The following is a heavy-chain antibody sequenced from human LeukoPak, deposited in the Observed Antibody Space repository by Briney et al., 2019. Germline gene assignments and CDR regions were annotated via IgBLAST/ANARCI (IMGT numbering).Heavy chain of an antibody. CDR3: ARDGYGDDAFDF. CDR2: IDTNTGNP. Sequence: GALVKVSCKASGYTFRIYAINWVRQAPGQGLEWMGWIDTNTGNPTYAQGFTGRFVFSLDTSVTTVYLQISSLKAEDTAVYYCARDGYGDDAFDFWGQGTMVTVSS. CDR1: GYTFRIYA. V-gene: IGHV7-4-1*02. D-gene: IGHD4-17*01. J-gene: IGHJ3*01.